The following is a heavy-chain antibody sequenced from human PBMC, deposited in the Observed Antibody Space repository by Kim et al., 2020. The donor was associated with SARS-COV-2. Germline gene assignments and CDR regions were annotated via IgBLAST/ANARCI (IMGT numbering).Heavy chain of an antibody. D-gene: IGHD1-26*01. V-gene: IGHV4-34*01. CDR3: ARGSTVDGGRYY. CDR1: GGSFSGYY. J-gene: IGHJ4*02. CDR2: INHSGST. Sequence: SETLSLTCAVYGGSFSGYYWSWIRQPPGKGLEWIGEINHSGSTNYNPSLKSRVTISVDTSKNQFSLKLSSVTAADTAVYYCARGSTVDGGRYYWGQGTL.